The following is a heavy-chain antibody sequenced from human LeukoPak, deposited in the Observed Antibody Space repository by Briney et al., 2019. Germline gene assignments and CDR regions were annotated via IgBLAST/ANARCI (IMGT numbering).Heavy chain of an antibody. CDR3: AKRPSAYCSDGGCYFNY. Sequence: GGSLRLSCAASGFSFSSYAMSWVRQASGRGLEWVSAISGSGANTYYADSVKGRFTISRDNTKDTLYLQMNTLRAEDTAVYYCAKRPSAYCSDGGCYFNYWGQGTLVIVSS. J-gene: IGHJ4*02. CDR1: GFSFSSYA. V-gene: IGHV3-23*01. CDR2: ISGSGANT. D-gene: IGHD2-8*01.